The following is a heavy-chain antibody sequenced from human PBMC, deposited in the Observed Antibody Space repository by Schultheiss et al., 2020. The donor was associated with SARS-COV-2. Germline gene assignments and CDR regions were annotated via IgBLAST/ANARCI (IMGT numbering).Heavy chain of an antibody. Sequence: ESLKISCAVYGGSFSGYYWSWIRQPPGKGLEWIGEINHSGGTNYNPSLKSRVTISVDTSKNQFSLKLSSVTAADTAVYYCARAEWGCSGDNCYSGNYFDSWGQGTLVTVSS. V-gene: IGHV4-34*01. CDR3: ARAEWGCSGDNCYSGNYFDS. CDR1: GGSFSGYY. J-gene: IGHJ4*02. CDR2: INHSGGT. D-gene: IGHD2-15*01.